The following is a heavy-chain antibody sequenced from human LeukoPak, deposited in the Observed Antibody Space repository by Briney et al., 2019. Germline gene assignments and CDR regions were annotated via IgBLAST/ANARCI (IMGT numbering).Heavy chain of an antibody. Sequence: ASVKVSCKASGYTFTSYGISWVRQAPGQGLEWMGWISAYNGNTNYAQKLQGRVTMTTDTSTSTAYMELRSLRSDDTAVYYYARDWVSIAVAGGWFDPWGQGTLVTVSS. V-gene: IGHV1-18*01. J-gene: IGHJ5*02. D-gene: IGHD6-19*01. CDR1: GYTFTSYG. CDR3: ARDWVSIAVAGGWFDP. CDR2: ISAYNGNT.